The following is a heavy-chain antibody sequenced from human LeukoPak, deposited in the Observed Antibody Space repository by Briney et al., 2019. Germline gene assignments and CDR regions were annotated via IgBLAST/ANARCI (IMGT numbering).Heavy chain of an antibody. J-gene: IGHJ3*02. CDR2: IDPVSGVT. Sequence: ASVKVSCKASEYTFTGYYIHWMRQAPGQGFEWMAWIDPVSGVTNYAQKFQGWVTLTRDTSVSTAYMDLSRLTSEDTAIYYCAGDIPGYSTRFDIWGQGTMVTVSS. CDR3: AGDIPGYSTRFDI. D-gene: IGHD5-12*01. CDR1: EYTFTGYY. V-gene: IGHV1-2*04.